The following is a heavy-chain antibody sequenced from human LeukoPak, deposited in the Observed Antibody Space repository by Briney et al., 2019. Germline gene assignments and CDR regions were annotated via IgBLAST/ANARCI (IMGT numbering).Heavy chain of an antibody. V-gene: IGHV3-13*01. D-gene: IGHD6-19*01. J-gene: IGHJ5*02. CDR1: RFTLSTYD. Sequence: GGSLRLSCAASRFTLSTYDMHWVRQPTGKGLEWVSGIDIPGNTYYPDSVKGRFTMSRESAKNSLYLQMNSLRAGDTAVYYCARAVAGTHWFDPWGQGTLVTVSS. CDR3: ARAVAGTHWFDP. CDR2: IDIPGNT.